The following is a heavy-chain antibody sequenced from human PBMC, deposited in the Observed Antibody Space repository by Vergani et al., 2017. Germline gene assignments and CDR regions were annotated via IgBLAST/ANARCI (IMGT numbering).Heavy chain of an antibody. CDR1: GYSISSGYY. D-gene: IGHD3-3*01. J-gene: IGHJ4*02. V-gene: IGHV4-38-2*01. CDR2: IYHSGST. CDR3: ARPSDFFYDFWSGAYFDY. Sequence: QVQLQESGPGLVKPSETLSLTCAVSGYSISSGYYWGWIRQPPGKGLEWIGSIYHSGSTYYNPSLKSRVTISVDTSKNQFSLKLSSVTAADTAVYYCARPSDFFYDFWSGAYFDYWGQGTLVTVSS.